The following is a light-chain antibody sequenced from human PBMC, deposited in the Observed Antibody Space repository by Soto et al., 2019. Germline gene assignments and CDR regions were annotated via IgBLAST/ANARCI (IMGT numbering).Light chain of an antibody. CDR1: QSVSSSF. V-gene: IGKV3-20*01. Sequence: EIVLTQSPGTLSLSPGEGATLSCRASQSVSSSFLAWYQQKPGQAPRLLIYGASSRATGIPDRFSGSGSGTDFTLTISRLEPEDFAVYYCQQYGSSPYTLGQGTKLEIK. CDR3: QQYGSSPYT. J-gene: IGKJ2*01. CDR2: GAS.